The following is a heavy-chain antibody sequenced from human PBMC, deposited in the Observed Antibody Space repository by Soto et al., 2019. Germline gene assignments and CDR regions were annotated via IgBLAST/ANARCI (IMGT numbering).Heavy chain of an antibody. CDR2: IIPILGIA. CDR1: GGTFSSYT. Sequence: VKVSCKASGGTFSSYTISWVRQAPGQGLEWMGRIIPILGIANYAQKFQGRVTITADKSTSTAYMELSSLRSEDTAVYYCASAYYYDSSGPDYWGQGTLVTVSS. CDR3: ASAYYYDSSGPDY. V-gene: IGHV1-69*02. D-gene: IGHD3-22*01. J-gene: IGHJ4*02.